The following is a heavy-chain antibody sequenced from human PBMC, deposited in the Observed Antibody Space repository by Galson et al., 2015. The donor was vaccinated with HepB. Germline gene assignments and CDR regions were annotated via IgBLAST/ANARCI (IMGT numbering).Heavy chain of an antibody. CDR2: IIPILGIA. Sequence: CKASGGTFSSYAISWVRQAPGQGLEWMGGIIPILGIANYAQKFQGRVTITADKSTSTAYMELSSLRSEDTAVYYCARGARGLKAYYYYYYMDVWGKGTTVTVSS. J-gene: IGHJ6*03. CDR3: ARGARGLKAYYYYYYMDV. CDR1: GGTFSSYA. D-gene: IGHD3-16*01. V-gene: IGHV1-69*10.